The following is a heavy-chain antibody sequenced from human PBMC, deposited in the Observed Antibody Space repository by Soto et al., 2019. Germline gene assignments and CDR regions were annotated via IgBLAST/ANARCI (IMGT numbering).Heavy chain of an antibody. Sequence: EVQLVESGGGLVQPGRSLRLSCAASGFTFDDYAMHWVRQAPGKGLEWVSRISWNSGSIGYADSVKGRFTISRDNAKNSLYLQMNSMRAEDTAFYYCAKAVGRYGNFDYWGQGTLVTVSS. D-gene: IGHD3-16*01. CDR1: GFTFDDYA. CDR3: AKAVGRYGNFDY. CDR2: ISWNSGSI. J-gene: IGHJ4*02. V-gene: IGHV3-9*01.